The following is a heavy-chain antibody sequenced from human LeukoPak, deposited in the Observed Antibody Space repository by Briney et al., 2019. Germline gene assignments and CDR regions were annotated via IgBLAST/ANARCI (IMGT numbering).Heavy chain of an antibody. J-gene: IGHJ4*02. CDR3: ARDPKGAYYFDY. V-gene: IGHV3-21*01. Sequence: PGGSLRLSCAASGFTFSSYSMNWVRQAPGKGLEWVSSISSSSSYIYYAVSVKGRFTISRDNAKNSLYLQMNSLRAEDTAVYYCARDPKGAYYFDYWGQGTLVTVSS. D-gene: IGHD3-16*01. CDR2: ISSSSSYI. CDR1: GFTFSSYS.